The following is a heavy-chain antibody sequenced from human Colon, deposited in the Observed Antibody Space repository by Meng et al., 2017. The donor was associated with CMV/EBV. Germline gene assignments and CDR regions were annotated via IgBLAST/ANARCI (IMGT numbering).Heavy chain of an antibody. CDR2: IYYSGST. Sequence: GSLRLSCTVSGGSISSYYWSWIRQPPGKGLEWIGYIYYSGSTNYNPSLKSRVTISVDTSKNQFSLKLSSVTAADTAVYYCARGRPGGFLYYFDYWGQGALVTVSS. CDR1: GGSISSYY. V-gene: IGHV4-59*12. D-gene: IGHD4-23*01. CDR3: ARGRPGGFLYYFDY. J-gene: IGHJ4*02.